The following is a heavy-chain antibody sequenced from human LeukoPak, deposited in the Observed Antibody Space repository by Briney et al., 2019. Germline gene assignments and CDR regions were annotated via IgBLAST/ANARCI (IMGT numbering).Heavy chain of an antibody. V-gene: IGHV4-59*12. D-gene: IGHD6-13*01. CDR1: GGSISNYY. Sequence: SETLSLTCTVSGGSISNYYWSWIRQPPGKGLEWIGFISYTGRTNDNPSLKSRVTISVDTSKNQFSLKLSSVTAADTAVYYCARGHPGIAGGGQSWFDPWGQGTLVTVSS. CDR2: ISYTGRT. J-gene: IGHJ5*02. CDR3: ARGHPGIAGGGQSWFDP.